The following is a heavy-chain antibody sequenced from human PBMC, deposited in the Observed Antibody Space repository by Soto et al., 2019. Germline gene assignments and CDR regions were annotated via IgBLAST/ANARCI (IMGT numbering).Heavy chain of an antibody. J-gene: IGHJ6*02. Sequence: GASVKVSCKASGYTFTSYGISWVRQAPGQGLERMGWISAYNGNTNYAQKLQGRVTMTTDTSTSTAYMELRSLRSDDTAVYYCARDYDFWSGYHEDYYYYGMDVWGQGTTVTVSS. CDR3: ARDYDFWSGYHEDYYYYGMDV. D-gene: IGHD3-3*01. CDR2: ISAYNGNT. CDR1: GYTFTSYG. V-gene: IGHV1-18*01.